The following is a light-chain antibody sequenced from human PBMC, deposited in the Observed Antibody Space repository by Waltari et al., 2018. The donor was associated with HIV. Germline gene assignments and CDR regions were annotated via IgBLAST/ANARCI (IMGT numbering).Light chain of an antibody. Sequence: EIVLTQSPATLSLSPGERATLSCRASQSVSSYLAWYQQKPGQAPRLLIYVASNRATGIPARFSGSGSGTDFTLTISSLEPEDFAVYYCQQRSNWPPFGQGTRLEIK. V-gene: IGKV3-11*01. CDR1: QSVSSY. J-gene: IGKJ5*01. CDR3: QQRSNWPP. CDR2: VAS.